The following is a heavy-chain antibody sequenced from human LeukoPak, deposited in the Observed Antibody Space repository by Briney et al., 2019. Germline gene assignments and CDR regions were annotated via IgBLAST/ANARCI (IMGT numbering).Heavy chain of an antibody. CDR2: IIPIFGTA. V-gene: IGHV1-69*13. Sequence: SVKVSCKASGGTFSSYAISWVRQAPGQGLEWMGGIIPIFGTANYAQKFRGRVTITADESTSTAYMELSSLRSEDTAVYYCARGYGNYYYYYYMDVWGKGTTVTVSS. D-gene: IGHD1-14*01. J-gene: IGHJ6*03. CDR3: ARGYGNYYYYYYMDV. CDR1: GGTFSSYA.